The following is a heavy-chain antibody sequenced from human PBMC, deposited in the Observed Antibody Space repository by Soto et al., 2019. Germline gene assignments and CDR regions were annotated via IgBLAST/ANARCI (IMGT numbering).Heavy chain of an antibody. CDR1: GGSFSGYY. D-gene: IGHD3-10*01. V-gene: IGHV4-34*01. J-gene: IGHJ4*02. CDR3: ARGYGRNFDY. Sequence: QVQLQQWGAGLLKPSETLSLTCAVYGGSFSGYYWNWIRQPPGKGLEWIGEINHSGSTNYNPSLXSXVXIXXDTSKNQFSLRLSSVTAADTAVDYCARGYGRNFDYWGQGTLVTVSS. CDR2: INHSGST.